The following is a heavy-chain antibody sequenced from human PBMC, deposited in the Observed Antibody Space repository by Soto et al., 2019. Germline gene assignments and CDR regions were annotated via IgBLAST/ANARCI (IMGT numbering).Heavy chain of an antibody. CDR3: ARVSADQRVYYYYGMDV. CDR1: GFTFSSYA. D-gene: IGHD2-2*01. Sequence: VQLVESGGGLVQPGGSLRLSCAASGFTFSSYAMHWVRQAPGKGLEWVAVISYDGSNKYYADSVKGRFTISRDNSKNTLYLQMNSLRAEDTAVYYCARVSADQRVYYYYGMDVWGQGTTVTVSS. V-gene: IGHV3-30-3*01. CDR2: ISYDGSNK. J-gene: IGHJ6*02.